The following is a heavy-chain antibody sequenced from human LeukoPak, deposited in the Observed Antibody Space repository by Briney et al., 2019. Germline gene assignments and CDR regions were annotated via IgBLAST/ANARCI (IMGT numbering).Heavy chain of an antibody. D-gene: IGHD3-22*01. V-gene: IGHV1-2*02. CDR2: INPNSGGP. J-gene: IGHJ3*02. CDR1: GYSFIGYY. CDR3: ATTYDSSGYAFDI. Sequence: GASVKVSCKASGYSFIGYYIHWVRQAPGQGLEWMGWINPNSGGPNYALKFQDRVTMTEDTSTDTAYMELSSLRSEDTAVYYCATTYDSSGYAFDIWGQGTMVTVSS.